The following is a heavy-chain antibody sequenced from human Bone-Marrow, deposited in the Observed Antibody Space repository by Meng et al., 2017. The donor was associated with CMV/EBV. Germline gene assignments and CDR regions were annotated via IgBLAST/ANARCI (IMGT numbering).Heavy chain of an antibody. J-gene: IGHJ4*02. CDR1: GGSISSSIYY. V-gene: IGHV4-39*01. CDR2: VYYSGST. Sequence: SETLSLTCTVSGGSISSSIYYWGWIRQPPGKGLEWIGSVYYSGSTYYNPSLMSRVTISVDTSKNQYSLKLSSVTAADTAVYYCARHHTGYSRSWYHPGHLDYWGQGTLVTVSS. CDR3: ARHHTGYSRSWYHPGHLDY. D-gene: IGHD6-13*01.